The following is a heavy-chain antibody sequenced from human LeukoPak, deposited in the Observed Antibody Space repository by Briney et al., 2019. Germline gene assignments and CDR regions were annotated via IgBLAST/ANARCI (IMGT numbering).Heavy chain of an antibody. J-gene: IGHJ6*03. Sequence: PSETLSLTCTVSGGSISSGSYYWSWIRQPAGKGLEWIGRIYTSGSTNYNPSLKSRVTISVDTSKNQFSLKLSSVTAADTAVYYCAKGPGGNSYYYYYMDVWGKGTTVTVSS. D-gene: IGHD4-23*01. CDR3: AKGPGGNSYYYYYMDV. CDR2: IYTSGST. V-gene: IGHV4-61*02. CDR1: GGSISSGSYY.